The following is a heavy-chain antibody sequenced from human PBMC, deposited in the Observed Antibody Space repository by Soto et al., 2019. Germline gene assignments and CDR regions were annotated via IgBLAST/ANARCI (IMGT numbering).Heavy chain of an antibody. J-gene: IGHJ5*02. D-gene: IGHD6-13*01. CDR1: GGTFSSYA. Sequence: ASVKVSCKASGGTFSSYAISWVRQAPGQGLEWMGGIIPIFGTANYAQKFQGRVTITADESTSTAYMELSSLRSEDTAVYYCAGGSRRNGGQQLAPVPWGQGTLVTVS. V-gene: IGHV1-69*13. CDR3: AGGSRRNGGQQLAPVP. CDR2: IIPIFGTA.